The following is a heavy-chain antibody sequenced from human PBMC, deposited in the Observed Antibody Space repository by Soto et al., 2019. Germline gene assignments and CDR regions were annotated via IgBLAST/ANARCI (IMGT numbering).Heavy chain of an antibody. D-gene: IGHD4-17*01. J-gene: IGHJ4*02. V-gene: IGHV4-61*01. CDR1: GGSVSDKTYY. CDR3: ARTTAVPNSLRSRYFFDY. Sequence: SETLSLTCSVSGGSVSDKTYYWSWIRQPPGKRLEWIGYAYYSGTTNYNPSLKSRVTISVDLSKNQFSLRLSSVTTADTALYYCARTTAVPNSLRSRYFFDYWGQGTLVTVSS. CDR2: AYYSGTT.